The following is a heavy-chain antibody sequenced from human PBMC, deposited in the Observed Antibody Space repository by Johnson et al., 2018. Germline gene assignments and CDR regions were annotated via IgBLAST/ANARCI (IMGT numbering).Heavy chain of an antibody. CDR1: RFTSTYG. CDR3: AQFDI. Sequence: VQLLESGGGVVQPGRSLRLSCAASRFTSTYGMHWVRQAPGKGLEWVATISYDGNDKYYADSVKGRLTISRDTSKNTLILQMNSLKTEDPAVYYCAQFDIWGQGTMVTVSS. J-gene: IGHJ3*02. V-gene: IGHV3-30*18. CDR2: ISYDGNDK.